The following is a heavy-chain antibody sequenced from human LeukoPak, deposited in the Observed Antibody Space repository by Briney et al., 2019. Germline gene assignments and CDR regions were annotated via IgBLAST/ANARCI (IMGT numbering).Heavy chain of an antibody. V-gene: IGHV1-18*01. Sequence: AASVKVSCKASGYTFTSYGISWVRQAPGQGLEWMGWISAYNGNTNYAQKLQGRVTMTTGTSTSTAYMELRSLRSDDTAVYYCARDYPEYSYGYPVIDYWGQGTLVTVSS. CDR1: GYTFTSYG. CDR2: ISAYNGNT. J-gene: IGHJ4*02. D-gene: IGHD5-18*01. CDR3: ARDYPEYSYGYPVIDY.